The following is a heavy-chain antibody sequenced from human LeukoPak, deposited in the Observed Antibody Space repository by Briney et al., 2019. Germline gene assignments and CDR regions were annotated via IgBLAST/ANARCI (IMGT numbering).Heavy chain of an antibody. CDR3: ARDLSAI. J-gene: IGHJ3*02. CDR1: GFTFSNYA. V-gene: IGHV3-30*09. CDR2: ISYDRSNK. Sequence: GGSLRLSCAASGFTFSNYAIHWVRQAPGKGLEWVAVISYDRSNKYYADSVKGRFAISRDNSKNTLFLQMNNLRAEDTAVYYCARDLSAIWGQGTMVTVSS.